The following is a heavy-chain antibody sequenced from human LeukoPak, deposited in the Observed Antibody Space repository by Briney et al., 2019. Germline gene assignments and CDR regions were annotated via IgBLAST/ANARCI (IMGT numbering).Heavy chain of an antibody. Sequence: ASVKVSCKASGYTFTDYYMHWVRQAPGQGLEWMGRINPNSGGTNYAQKFQGRVTMTRDTSISTAYMELSRLRSDDTAVYHCARERGWLQFNYWGQGSLVTVSS. J-gene: IGHJ4*02. CDR2: INPNSGGT. CDR1: GYTFTDYY. V-gene: IGHV1-2*06. CDR3: ARERGWLQFNY. D-gene: IGHD5-24*01.